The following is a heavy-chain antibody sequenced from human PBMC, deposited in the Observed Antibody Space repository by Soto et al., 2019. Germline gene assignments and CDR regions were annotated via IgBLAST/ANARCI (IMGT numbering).Heavy chain of an antibody. CDR2: MNPNSGNT. CDR3: ARGSVWGYYYGMDV. V-gene: IGHV1-8*01. Sequence: ASVKVSCKASGYTFTSYDINWVRQATGQGLEWMGWMNPNSGNTGYAQKFQGRVTMTRNTSISTAYMELSSLRSEDTAVYYCARGSVWGYYYGMDVWGQGTTATVSS. CDR1: GYTFTSYD. J-gene: IGHJ6*02. D-gene: IGHD3-16*01.